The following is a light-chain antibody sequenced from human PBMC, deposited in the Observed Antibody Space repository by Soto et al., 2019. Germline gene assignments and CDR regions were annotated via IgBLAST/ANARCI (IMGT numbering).Light chain of an antibody. CDR2: VAS. Sequence: EIVMTQSPDTLSVSPGDRATLSCRASQSVYSNLAWYQHKPGQTPKLLIYVASTRATGIPARFSGSGSGTEFTLTISSLQSEDFAVYYCQQYNVWPLTFGGGTKVEFK. J-gene: IGKJ4*01. CDR3: QQYNVWPLT. CDR1: QSVYSN. V-gene: IGKV3-15*01.